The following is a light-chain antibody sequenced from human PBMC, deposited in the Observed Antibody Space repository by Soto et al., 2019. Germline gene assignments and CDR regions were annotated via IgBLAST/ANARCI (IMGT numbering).Light chain of an antibody. J-gene: IGKJ1*01. CDR3: QKLRSWPWT. CDR1: HRDISGY. Sequence: ETPLTQSPGTLSLSPGERATLSSRHSHRDISGYLSWYQQQPGQAPRSLIYVESSRDTGFPDRSSGSELGTDFTLTISSLGPEDFAINHFQKLRSWPWTFGQGTKVDIK. CDR2: VES. V-gene: IGKV3D-20*02.